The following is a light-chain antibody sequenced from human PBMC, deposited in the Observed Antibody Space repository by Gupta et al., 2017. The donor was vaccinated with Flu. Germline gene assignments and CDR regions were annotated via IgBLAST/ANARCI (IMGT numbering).Light chain of an antibody. V-gene: IGLV1-47*01. CDR2: RNN. CDR3: ATWDDSLSVGV. CDR1: RSSIGSNC. J-gene: IGLJ3*02. Sequence: QSVLTQPPSASGTPGQRVTISCSGSRSSIGSNCVWWYQQFPGTAPRLLIWRNNQRPSGVPDRFSGSKSGTSASLAISGLRSEDEADYYCATWDDSLSVGVFGGGTKLTGL.